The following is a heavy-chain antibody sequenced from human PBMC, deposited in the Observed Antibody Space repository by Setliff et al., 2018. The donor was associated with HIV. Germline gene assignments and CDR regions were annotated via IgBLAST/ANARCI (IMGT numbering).Heavy chain of an antibody. Sequence: ASVKVSCKASGYTFTYHAMNWVRQAPGQGLEWMGWINTKNGNPTYAQGFTGRFVFSLDTSVSTAHLQINNLKAEDTAVYYCARLYSYGSVYYYQYGMDVWGQGTTVTVSS. J-gene: IGHJ6*02. CDR1: GYTFTYHA. CDR3: ARLYSYGSVYYYQYGMDV. CDR2: INTKNGNP. V-gene: IGHV7-4-1*02. D-gene: IGHD5-18*01.